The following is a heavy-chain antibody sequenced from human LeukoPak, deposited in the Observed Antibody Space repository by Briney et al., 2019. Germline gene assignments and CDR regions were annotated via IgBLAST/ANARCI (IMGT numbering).Heavy chain of an antibody. J-gene: IGHJ4*02. D-gene: IGHD2-21*02. CDR2: ISSSGSTI. V-gene: IGHV3-48*03. CDR3: ARDCSGGDCHTFDY. CDR1: GFTFSSYA. Sequence: GGSLRLSCAASGFTFSSYAMHWVRQAPGKGLEWVSYISSSGSTIYYADSVKGRFTISRDNAKNSLYLQMNSLRAEDTAVYYCARDCSGGDCHTFDYWGQGTLVTVSS.